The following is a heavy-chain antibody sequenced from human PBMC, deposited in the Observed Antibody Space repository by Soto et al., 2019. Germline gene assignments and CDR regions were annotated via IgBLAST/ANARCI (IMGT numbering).Heavy chain of an antibody. D-gene: IGHD5-12*01. CDR1: GGTFISYA. Sequence: GXSVKVSCKASGGTFISYAISWVRQAPGQGLEWMGGIIPIFGTANYAQKFQGRVTITADESTSTAYMELSSLRSEDTAVYYCTSGDGYNLGPLDYWGQGTLVTVSS. J-gene: IGHJ4*02. CDR2: IIPIFGTA. CDR3: TSGDGYNLGPLDY. V-gene: IGHV1-69*13.